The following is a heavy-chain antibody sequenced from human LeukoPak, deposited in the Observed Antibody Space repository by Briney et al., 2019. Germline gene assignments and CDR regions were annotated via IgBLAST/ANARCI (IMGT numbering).Heavy chain of an antibody. Sequence: SEALSLTCAVSAGSISSGGCSWSWLRQPPGKGLERIGYIYHSGSTYYNPSLKSRVTISVDRSKLPFSLKLSSVTAAHTAVYYSASVDGDPPGYYYGMDVWGQGTTLTVPS. CDR2: IYHSGST. D-gene: IGHD4-17*01. CDR3: ASVDGDPPGYYYGMDV. V-gene: IGHV4-30-2*01. J-gene: IGHJ6*02. CDR1: AGSISSGGCS.